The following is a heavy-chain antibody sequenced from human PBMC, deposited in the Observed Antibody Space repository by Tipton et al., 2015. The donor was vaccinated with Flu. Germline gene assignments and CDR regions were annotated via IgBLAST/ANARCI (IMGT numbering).Heavy chain of an antibody. J-gene: IGHJ4*02. CDR1: GDSMGGGYF. CDR3: ARGSGYANVYLDY. V-gene: IGHV4-38-2*02. D-gene: IGHD5-12*01. CDR2: IHRSGSP. Sequence: TLSLTCSVSGDSMGGGYFWGWIRQPPGQGLEWIGNIHRSGSPYYNPSLKSRVTISVDTSKNQFSLKVSSLTAADTAVYYCARGSGYANVYLDYWGQGTLVTVSS.